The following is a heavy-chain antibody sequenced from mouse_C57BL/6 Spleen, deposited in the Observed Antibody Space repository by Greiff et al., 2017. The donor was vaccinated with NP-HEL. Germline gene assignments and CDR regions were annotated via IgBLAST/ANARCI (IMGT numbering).Heavy chain of an antibody. V-gene: IGHV5-9-1*02. CDR2: ISSGGDYI. CDR3: TRDIPGYFDV. CDR1: GFTFSSYA. Sequence: EVQLVESGEGLVKPGGSLKLSCAASGFTFSSYAMSWVRQTPEKRLEWVAYISSGGDYIYYANTVKGRFTISRANARNTLYLQMSSLKSEDTAMYYCTRDIPGYFDVWGTGTTVTVSS. J-gene: IGHJ1*03.